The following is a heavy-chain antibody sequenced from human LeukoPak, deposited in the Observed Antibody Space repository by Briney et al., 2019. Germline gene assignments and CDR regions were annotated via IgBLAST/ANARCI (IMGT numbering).Heavy chain of an antibody. CDR1: GFTFSNYW. V-gene: IGHV3-74*01. Sequence: GRSLRLSCAASGFTFSNYWMHWVRQGPGKGLVWVSLINTDGSSTTYADSVKGRFTISRDNAKNTLYLQMNSLRVEDTAVYYCARVVYSSGWYYYYGMDVWGQGTTVTVSS. D-gene: IGHD6-19*01. CDR2: INTDGSST. CDR3: ARVVYSSGWYYYYGMDV. J-gene: IGHJ6*02.